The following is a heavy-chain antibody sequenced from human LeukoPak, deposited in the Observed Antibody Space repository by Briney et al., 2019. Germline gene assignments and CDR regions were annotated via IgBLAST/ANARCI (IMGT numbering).Heavy chain of an antibody. CDR1: GFTFRSYW. J-gene: IGHJ5*02. Sequence: GGSLRLSCVASGFTFRSYWMSWVRQAPGKGLEWVANINQDGSEKYYGDSVKGRFTISRDNAKNSLYLQMNSLRVEDTAIYYCQYGSGSYYNIPDNWFDPWGQGTLVTVSS. V-gene: IGHV3-7*01. CDR2: INQDGSEK. CDR3: QYGSGSYYNIPDNWFDP. D-gene: IGHD3-10*01.